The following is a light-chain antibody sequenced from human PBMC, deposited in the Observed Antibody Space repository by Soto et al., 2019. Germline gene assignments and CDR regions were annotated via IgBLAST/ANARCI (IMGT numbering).Light chain of an antibody. CDR1: GSDVGGYNA. CDR3: NSFRVNRLYV. CDR2: EVT. Sequence: ALTQPASVSGSPGQTLTISCTGTGSDVGGYNAVSWYQQHPGKAPQLIIYEVTHRPSGVSDRFSASKSGNTASLTISGLQPDDEADYYCNSFRVNRLYVFGTGTKVTVL. V-gene: IGLV2-14*03. J-gene: IGLJ1*01.